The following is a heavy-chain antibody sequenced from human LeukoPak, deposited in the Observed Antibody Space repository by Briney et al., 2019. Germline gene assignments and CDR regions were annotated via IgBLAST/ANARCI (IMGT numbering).Heavy chain of an antibody. V-gene: IGHV4-34*01. CDR3: ARLFGENNNYYYMDV. D-gene: IGHD3-10*02. Sequence: SETLSLTCAVYGESFTSYYWGWVRQTPGKGLEWIGEINHIGSTNYNPSLKSRVTISIDTPKNQFSLKMTSVTAADTAVYYCARLFGENNNYYYMDVWGKGTTVTVSS. CDR2: INHIGST. CDR1: GESFTSYY. J-gene: IGHJ6*03.